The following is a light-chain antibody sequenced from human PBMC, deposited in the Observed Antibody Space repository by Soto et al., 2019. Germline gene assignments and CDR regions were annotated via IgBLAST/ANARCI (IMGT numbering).Light chain of an antibody. CDR2: KSS. V-gene: IGKV1-5*03. J-gene: IGKJ1*01. CDR1: QSISSW. CDR3: QQYNSYPLT. Sequence: DIKMTQSPSTLSASVGDRVTITCRASQSISSWFAWYQQKPGKAPNLLIYKSSSLESGVPSRFSGSGSGTEFTLTISSLQPDDFATYYCQQYNSYPLTFGQGTKVEIK.